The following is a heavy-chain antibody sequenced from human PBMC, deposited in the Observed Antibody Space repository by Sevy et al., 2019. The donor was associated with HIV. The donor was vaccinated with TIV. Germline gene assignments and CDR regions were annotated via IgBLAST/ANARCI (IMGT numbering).Heavy chain of an antibody. CDR1: GGTFSSYA. CDR2: IIPILGIA. V-gene: IGHV1-69*04. J-gene: IGHJ6*02. D-gene: IGHD2-2*01. Sequence: SVKVSCKASGGTFSSYAISWVRQAPGQGLAWMGRIIPILGIANYAQRFQGRVTITADKSTRTAYIVLISLRSEETAVYYCWRGYCSSTSGYLHPHYYYYGMDVWGQGTTVTVSS. CDR3: WRGYCSSTSGYLHPHYYYYGMDV.